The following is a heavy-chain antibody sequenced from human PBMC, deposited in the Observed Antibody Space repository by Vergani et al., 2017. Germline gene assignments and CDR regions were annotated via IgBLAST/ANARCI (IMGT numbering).Heavy chain of an antibody. V-gene: IGHV5-51*01. CDR3: ARHGGYGSGSYRFDP. Sequence: EVQLVQSGAEVKMPGESLKISCTGSGYSFTSYWIGWVRQMPGKGLEWMGIIYPGDSDTRYSPSFQGQVTITADKSISTAYLQWSSLKASDTAMSYCARHGGYGSGSYRFDPWGQGTLVTVSS. J-gene: IGHJ5*02. CDR1: GYSFTSYW. D-gene: IGHD3-10*01. CDR2: IYPGDSDT.